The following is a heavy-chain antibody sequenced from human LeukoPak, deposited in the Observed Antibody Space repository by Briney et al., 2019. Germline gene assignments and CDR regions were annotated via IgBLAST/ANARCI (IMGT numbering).Heavy chain of an antibody. D-gene: IGHD4-17*01. J-gene: IGHJ3*02. CDR1: GFTFSSYA. V-gene: IGHV3-23*01. CDR3: ANLLWTTVTHRSGAFDI. Sequence: GGSLRLSCAASGFTFSSYAMSWVRQAPGKGLEWVSVISGSGGSTYYADSVKGRFTISRDNSKKNTLYVQMNSLRAEDTAVYYCANLLWTTVTHRSGAFDIWGQGTMVTVSS. CDR2: ISGSGGST.